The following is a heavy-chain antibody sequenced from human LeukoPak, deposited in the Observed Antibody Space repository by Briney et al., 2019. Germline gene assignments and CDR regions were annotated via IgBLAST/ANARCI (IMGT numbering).Heavy chain of an antibody. CDR2: INPNSGVT. CDR1: GYTFTGYY. CDR3: ARGVGNPGWFDP. Sequence: GASVKVSCKASGYTFTGYYMHWVRQAPGQGLEWMGWINPNSGVTNSAQKFQGRVTMTRDTSISTAYMNLTRLRCDDTAVYYCARGVGNPGWFDPWGQGTLVTVSS. J-gene: IGHJ5*02. V-gene: IGHV1-2*02. D-gene: IGHD4-23*01.